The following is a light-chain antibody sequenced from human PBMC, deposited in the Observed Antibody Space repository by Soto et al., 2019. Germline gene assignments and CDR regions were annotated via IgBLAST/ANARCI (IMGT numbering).Light chain of an antibody. J-gene: IGLJ1*01. V-gene: IGLV2-14*01. CDR2: EVS. CDR1: SSDVGGYNY. Sequence: LTQPASVSGSPGQSITISCTGTSSDVGGYNYVSWYQQHPGKAPKLMIYEVSNRPSGVSHRFSGSKSGNTASLTISGLQAEDEADYYCSSYTSSSSSVFGAGTKVTVL. CDR3: SSYTSSSSSV.